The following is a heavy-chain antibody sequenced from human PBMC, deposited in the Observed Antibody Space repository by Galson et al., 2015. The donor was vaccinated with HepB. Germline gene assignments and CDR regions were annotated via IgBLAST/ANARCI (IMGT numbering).Heavy chain of an antibody. CDR3: AKGTVVVVAAPLDY. CDR1: GLTFDDYA. CDR2: ISWNSGSI. J-gene: IGHJ4*02. V-gene: IGHV3-9*01. Sequence: SLRLSCAASGLTFDDYAMHWVRQAPGKGLEWVSGISWNSGSIGYADSVKGRFTISRDNAKNSLYLQMNSLRAEDTALYYCAKGTVVVVAAPLDYWGQGTLVTVSS. D-gene: IGHD2-15*01.